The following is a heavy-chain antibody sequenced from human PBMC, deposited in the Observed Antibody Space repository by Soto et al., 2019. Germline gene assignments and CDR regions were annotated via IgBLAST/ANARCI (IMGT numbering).Heavy chain of an antibody. Sequence: GESLKISCKASGYSFTNSWIGWVRQMPGKGLEWVGIIYPGDSQTRYSPSFQGQVTISADKSISSAYLQWSSLKASDTAMYYCARQKGYWGQGTLVTSPQ. CDR3: ARQKGY. J-gene: IGHJ4*02. V-gene: IGHV5-51*01. CDR1: GYSFTNSW. CDR2: IYPGDSQT.